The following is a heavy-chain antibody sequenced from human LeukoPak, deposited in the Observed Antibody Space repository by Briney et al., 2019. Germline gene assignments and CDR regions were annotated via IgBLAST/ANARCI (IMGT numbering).Heavy chain of an antibody. D-gene: IGHD5-18*01. V-gene: IGHV1-8*03. CDR3: ARGRYSYGLQFDY. CDR2: MNPNSGNT. Sequence: ASVKVSCKASGYTFTSYDINWVRQATGRGLEWMGWMNPNSGNTGYAQKFQGRVTITRNTSISTAYMELSSLRSEDTAVYYCARGRYSYGLQFDYWGQGTLVTVSS. J-gene: IGHJ4*02. CDR1: GYTFTSYD.